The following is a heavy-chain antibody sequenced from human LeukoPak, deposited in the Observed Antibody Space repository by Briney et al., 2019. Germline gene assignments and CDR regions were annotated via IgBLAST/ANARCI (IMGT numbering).Heavy chain of an antibody. Sequence: SETLSLTCTVSGGSISSYAWSWIRQSPEKGLEWIGYIYTRGSTNYNPSLKSRVTISVDTSKNQFSLNLGSVTAADTAVYYCAGSLAVAGTRGWFDPWGQGTLVTVSS. J-gene: IGHJ5*02. CDR2: IYTRGST. CDR1: GGSISSYA. D-gene: IGHD6-19*01. CDR3: AGSLAVAGTRGWFDP. V-gene: IGHV4-4*09.